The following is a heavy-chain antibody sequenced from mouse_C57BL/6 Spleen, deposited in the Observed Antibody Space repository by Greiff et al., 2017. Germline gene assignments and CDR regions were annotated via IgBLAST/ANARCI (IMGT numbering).Heavy chain of an antibody. J-gene: IGHJ3*01. D-gene: IGHD2-3*01. Sequence: VQLKESGAELVRPGTSVKVSCKASGYAFTNYLIEWVKQRPGQGLEWIGVINPGSGGTNYTETFKGKATLTADKSSSTAYMQLSSLTSEDSAVYFCAREGVYDGYQGFAYWGQGTLVTVSA. CDR3: AREGVYDGYQGFAY. V-gene: IGHV1-54*01. CDR1: GYAFTNYL. CDR2: INPGSGGT.